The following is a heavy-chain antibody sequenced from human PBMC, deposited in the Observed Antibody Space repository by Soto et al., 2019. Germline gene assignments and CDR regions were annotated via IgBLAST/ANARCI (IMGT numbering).Heavy chain of an antibody. CDR1: GGSFSGYY. Sequence: SETLSLTCAVYGGSFSGYYWSWIRQPPGKGLEWIGEINHSGSTNYNPSLKSRVTISVDTSKNQFSLKLSSVTAADTAVYYCARVLGVENWFDPWGQGTLVTVSS. CDR2: INHSGST. D-gene: IGHD3-3*01. V-gene: IGHV4-34*01. CDR3: ARVLGVENWFDP. J-gene: IGHJ5*02.